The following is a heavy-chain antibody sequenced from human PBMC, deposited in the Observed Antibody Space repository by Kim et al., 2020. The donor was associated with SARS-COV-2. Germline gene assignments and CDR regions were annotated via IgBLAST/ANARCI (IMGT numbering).Heavy chain of an antibody. Sequence: GGSLRLSCAASGFTFSSYAMHWVRQAPGKGLEWVAVISYDGSNKYYADSVKGRFTISRDNSKNTLYLQMNSLRAEDTAVHYCARDSSSWYLGYWGQGTLV. V-gene: IGHV3-30*04. CDR2: ISYDGSNK. D-gene: IGHD6-13*01. J-gene: IGHJ4*02. CDR3: ARDSSSWYLGY. CDR1: GFTFSSYA.